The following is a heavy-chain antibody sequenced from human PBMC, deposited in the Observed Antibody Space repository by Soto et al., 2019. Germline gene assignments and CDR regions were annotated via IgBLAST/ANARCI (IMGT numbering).Heavy chain of an antibody. V-gene: IGHV4-31*03. CDR1: GASMSSGGYY. J-gene: IGHJ5*02. Sequence: QVQLQESGPGLVKPSQTLSLTCTVSGASMSSGGYYWTWIRQSPGKVLEWSGYIYYSGSTYYNPSLESRVAISLDTYRSQFSLTLHSVTAADTAIYYCARDRHNNFFDPWGQGTLVTVSS. CDR3: ARDRHNNFFDP. D-gene: IGHD6-6*01. CDR2: IYYSGST.